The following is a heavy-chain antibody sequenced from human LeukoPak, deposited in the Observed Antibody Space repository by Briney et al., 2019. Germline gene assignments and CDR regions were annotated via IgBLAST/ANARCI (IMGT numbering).Heavy chain of an antibody. J-gene: IGHJ6*03. CDR1: GFTFSSYG. Sequence: GRSLRLSCAASGFTFSSYGMHWVRQAPGKGLEWVAVISYDGSNKYYADSVKGRFTISRDNSKNSLYLQMNSLRAEDTALYYCARGDANYHYYYMDVWGKGTTVTVSS. CDR2: ISYDGSNK. CDR3: ARGDANYHYYYMDV. V-gene: IGHV3-30*03.